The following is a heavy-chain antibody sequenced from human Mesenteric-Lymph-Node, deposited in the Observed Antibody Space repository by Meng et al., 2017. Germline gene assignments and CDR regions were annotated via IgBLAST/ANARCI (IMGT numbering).Heavy chain of an antibody. Sequence: SETLSLTCTVSGGSISSGSYYWSWIRQPPGKGLEWIGSIYYSGSTYYNPSLESRVTISLDTSKNQLSLKLNSVTAADTAIYYCARDMSMATIVGQGWFFDYWGRGTLVTVSS. D-gene: IGHD5-24*01. CDR3: ARDMSMATIVGQGWFFDY. CDR1: GGSISSGSYY. CDR2: IYYSGST. V-gene: IGHV4-39*07. J-gene: IGHJ4*02.